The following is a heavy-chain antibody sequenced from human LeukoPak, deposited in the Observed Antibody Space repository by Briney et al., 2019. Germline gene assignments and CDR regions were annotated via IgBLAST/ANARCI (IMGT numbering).Heavy chain of an antibody. J-gene: IGHJ5*02. CDR1: GYTFTSYG. D-gene: IGHD4-17*01. V-gene: IGHV1-18*01. CDR2: ISSYHGKT. CDR3: ARERNWADDGDSDYNWFDP. Sequence: ASVKVSCKASGYTFTSYGISWVRQAPGQGIEWMGWISSYHGKTVYEQKLQGRVTMPSDPSRSSASLALRGLGSDDTAVQYGARERNWADDGDSDYNWFDPWGQGTLVTVSS.